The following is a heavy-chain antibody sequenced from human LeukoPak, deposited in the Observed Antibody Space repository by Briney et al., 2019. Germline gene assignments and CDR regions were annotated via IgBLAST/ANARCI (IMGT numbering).Heavy chain of an antibody. CDR2: INPNSGGT. V-gene: IGHV1-2*02. Sequence: ASVKVSCKASGYTFTGYYMHWVRQAPGQGLEWMGWINPNSGGTNYAQKFQGRVTMTRDTSISTAYMELSRLRSDDTAVYYCARDPAMVRGVILPIYWGQGTLVTVSS. D-gene: IGHD3-10*01. J-gene: IGHJ4*02. CDR3: ARDPAMVRGVILPIY. CDR1: GYTFTGYY.